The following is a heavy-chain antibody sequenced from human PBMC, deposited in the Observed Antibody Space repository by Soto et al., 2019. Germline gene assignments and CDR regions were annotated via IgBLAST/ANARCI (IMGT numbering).Heavy chain of an antibody. Sequence: TGGSLRLSCAASGVTFDDYAMHWVRQVPGKGLEWVSGISWNSGSIGYADSVKGRFTISRDNAKNSLYLQMNSLRAEDTALYYCAKEIVGAPGWFDPWGQGTLVTVSS. CDR3: AKEIVGAPGWFDP. D-gene: IGHD1-26*01. V-gene: IGHV3-9*01. CDR1: GVTFDDYA. J-gene: IGHJ5*02. CDR2: ISWNSGSI.